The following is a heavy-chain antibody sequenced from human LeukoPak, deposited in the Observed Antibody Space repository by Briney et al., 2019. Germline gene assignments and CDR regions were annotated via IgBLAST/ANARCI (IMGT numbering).Heavy chain of an antibody. D-gene: IGHD2-21*02. Sequence: GGSLRLSCAASGFTVSSNYMTWVRQAPGKGLEWVSGISYNSDTIAYADSVKGRFTISRDNAKNSPYLQMNSLRAEDTALYYCAKDYCGGDCYSGWYFDLWGRGTLVTVSS. J-gene: IGHJ2*01. V-gene: IGHV3-9*01. CDR3: AKDYCGGDCYSGWYFDL. CDR1: GFTVSSNY. CDR2: ISYNSDTI.